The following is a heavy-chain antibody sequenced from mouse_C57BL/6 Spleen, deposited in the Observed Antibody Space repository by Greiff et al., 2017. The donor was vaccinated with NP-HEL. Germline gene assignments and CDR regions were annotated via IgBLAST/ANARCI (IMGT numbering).Heavy chain of an antibody. CDR3: AIIYYDYDDYAMDY. CDR2: INPNNGGT. CDR1: GYTFTDYN. Sequence: EVKLVESGPELVKPGASVKIPCKASGYTFTDYNMDWVKQSHGKSLEWIGDINPNNGGTIYNQKFKGKATLTVDKSSSTAYMELRSLTSEDTAVYYCAIIYYDYDDYAMDYWGQGTSVTVSS. D-gene: IGHD2-4*01. V-gene: IGHV1-18*01. J-gene: IGHJ4*01.